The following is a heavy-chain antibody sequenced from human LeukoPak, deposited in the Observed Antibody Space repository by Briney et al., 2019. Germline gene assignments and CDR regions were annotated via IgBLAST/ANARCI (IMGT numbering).Heavy chain of an antibody. D-gene: IGHD2-2*01. CDR2: ISGSGGTT. V-gene: IGHV3-23*01. J-gene: IGHJ4*02. Sequence: GGSLRLSCAASGFTFSSYAMNWVRQAPGKGLECVSAISGSGGTTHYADSVKGRFTISRDNSKNTLYLQMNSLRAEDTAVYYCAKDQLRYCSSTSCPPDYWGQGTLVTVSS. CDR3: AKDQLRYCSSTSCPPDY. CDR1: GFTFSSYA.